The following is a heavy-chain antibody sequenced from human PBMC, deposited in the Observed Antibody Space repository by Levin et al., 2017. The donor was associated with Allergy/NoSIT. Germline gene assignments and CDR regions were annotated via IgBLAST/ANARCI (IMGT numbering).Heavy chain of an antibody. Sequence: GESLKISCAASGFTFSSYAMSWVRQAPGKGLEWVSAISGSGGSTYYADSVKGRFTISRDNSKNTLYLQMNSLRAEDTAVYYCAKDWEQLVPGWFDPWGQGTLVTVSS. CDR1: GFTFSSYA. V-gene: IGHV3-23*01. CDR3: AKDWEQLVPGWFDP. J-gene: IGHJ5*02. CDR2: ISGSGGST. D-gene: IGHD6-6*01.